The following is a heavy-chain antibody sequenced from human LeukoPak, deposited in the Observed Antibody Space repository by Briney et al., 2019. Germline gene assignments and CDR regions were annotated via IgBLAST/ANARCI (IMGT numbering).Heavy chain of an antibody. CDR1: GFTFSNYW. V-gene: IGHV3-7*05. CDR3: ARTGKFDS. Sequence: GGSLRLSCAASGFTFSNYWMNWVRQAPGKGLEWVANIKTDGSETYYVDSVKGRFTISRDNAKNSVYLQMNSLRAEDTAFYYCARTGKFDSWGQGTLVTVSA. J-gene: IGHJ5*01. CDR2: IKTDGSET.